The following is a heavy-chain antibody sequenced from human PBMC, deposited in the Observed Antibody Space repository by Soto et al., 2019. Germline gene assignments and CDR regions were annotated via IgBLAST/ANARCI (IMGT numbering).Heavy chain of an antibody. D-gene: IGHD2-21*01. CDR3: ARYYCGETTGGVPSLAYYFDY. CDR1: GGSISSGGYY. J-gene: IGHJ4*02. Sequence: SETLSLTCTVSGGSISSGGYYWSWIRQHPGKGLEWIGYIYYSGSTYYNPSLKSRVTISVDTSKNQFSLKLSSVTAADTAVYYCARYYCGETTGGVPSLAYYFDYWGQGTLVTVS. CDR2: IYYSGST. V-gene: IGHV4-31*03.